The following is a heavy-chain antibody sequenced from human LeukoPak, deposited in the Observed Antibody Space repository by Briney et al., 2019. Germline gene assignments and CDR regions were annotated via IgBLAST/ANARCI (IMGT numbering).Heavy chain of an antibody. CDR2: INPSGGST. D-gene: IGHD1-26*01. V-gene: IGHV1-46*01. CDR3: ARLRGSRKDSGSYGYFDY. Sequence: ASVKVSCKASGYTFTSYYMHWVRQAPGQGLEWMGIINPSGGSTSYAQKFQGRVTMTRDMSTSTVYMELSSLRSEDTAVYYCARLRGSRKDSGSYGYFDYWGQGTLVTVSS. CDR1: GYTFTSYY. J-gene: IGHJ4*02.